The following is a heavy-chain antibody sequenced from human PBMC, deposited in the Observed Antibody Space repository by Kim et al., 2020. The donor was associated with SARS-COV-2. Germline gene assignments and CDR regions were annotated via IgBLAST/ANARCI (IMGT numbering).Heavy chain of an antibody. D-gene: IGHD3-3*01. CDR2: ISSSGSTI. V-gene: IGHV3-48*03. J-gene: IGHJ6*02. CDR1: GFTFSSYE. CDR3: ARRPFAGDFWSGYYYYYYGMDV. Sequence: GGSLRLSCAASGFTFSSYEMNWVRQAPGKGLEWVSYISSSGSTIYYADSVKGRFTISRDNAKNSLYLQMNSLRAEDTAVYYCARRPFAGDFWSGYYYYYYGMDVWGQGTTVTVSS.